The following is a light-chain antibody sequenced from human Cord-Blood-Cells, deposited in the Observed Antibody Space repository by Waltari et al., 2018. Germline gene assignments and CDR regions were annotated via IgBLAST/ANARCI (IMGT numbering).Light chain of an antibody. V-gene: IGKV1-5*03. Sequence: DIQMTQSPSTLSASVGDRVTITCRASQSISSWLVWYQQKPGKAPKLLIYKASSLESGVPSRFSGSGSGTELTLTISSLQPDDFATYYCQQYNSYSTFGQGTKVEIK. CDR1: QSISSW. CDR2: KAS. J-gene: IGKJ1*01. CDR3: QQYNSYST.